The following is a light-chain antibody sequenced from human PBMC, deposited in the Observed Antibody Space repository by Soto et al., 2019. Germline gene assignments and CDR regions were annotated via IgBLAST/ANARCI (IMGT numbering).Light chain of an antibody. CDR1: QSGSSSY. CDR3: QQYGSAPS. CDR2: GAS. Sequence: ENVLTQSPGTLALSPGERATLSCRASQSGSSSYLAWYQQKPGQAPRLLIYGASSRATGIPDTLSGSGSGTDFTLAISRLGHEDLAVYDCQQYGSAPSFGGGTKVEFK. V-gene: IGKV3-20*01. J-gene: IGKJ4*01.